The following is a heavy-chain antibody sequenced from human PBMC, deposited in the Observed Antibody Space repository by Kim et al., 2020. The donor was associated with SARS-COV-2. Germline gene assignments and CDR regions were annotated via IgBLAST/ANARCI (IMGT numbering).Heavy chain of an antibody. CDR3: ARRYSSSWYERYYGMDV. V-gene: IGHV1-69*13. J-gene: IGHJ6*02. Sequence: SVKVSCKASGGTFSSYAISWVRQAPGQGLEWMGGIIPIFGTANYAQKFQGRVTITADESTSTAYMELSSLRSEDTAVYYCARRYSSSWYERYYGMDVWGQGTTVTVSS. CDR1: GGTFSSYA. CDR2: IIPIFGTA. D-gene: IGHD6-13*01.